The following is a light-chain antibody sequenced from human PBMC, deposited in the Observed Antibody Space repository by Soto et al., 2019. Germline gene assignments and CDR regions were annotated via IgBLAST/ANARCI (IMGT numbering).Light chain of an antibody. J-gene: IGLJ3*02. CDR1: SPNIGSIY. CDR3: ATWDDSLSVPWV. Sequence: QSVLAQPPSASGTPGQRVTISCSGSSPNIGSIYVYWYQQLPGTAPKLLIYRNDQRPSGVPGRFSGSKSGTSASLAISGLRSEDEADYYCATWDDSLSVPWVFGGGTKLTVL. CDR2: RND. V-gene: IGLV1-47*01.